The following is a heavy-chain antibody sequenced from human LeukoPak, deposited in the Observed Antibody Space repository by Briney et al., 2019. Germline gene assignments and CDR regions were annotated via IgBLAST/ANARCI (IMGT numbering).Heavy chain of an antibody. V-gene: IGHV3-43*02. J-gene: IGHJ4*02. Sequence: PGGSLRLSCAASGFTFDDYAMHWVRQAPGKGLEWVSLISGDGGSTYYADSVKGRFTISRDNAKNTLFLQMNSLRVEDTAVYYCAREGRVSGYDFDCWGQGTLVTVSS. D-gene: IGHD5-12*01. CDR1: GFTFDDYA. CDR2: ISGDGGST. CDR3: AREGRVSGYDFDC.